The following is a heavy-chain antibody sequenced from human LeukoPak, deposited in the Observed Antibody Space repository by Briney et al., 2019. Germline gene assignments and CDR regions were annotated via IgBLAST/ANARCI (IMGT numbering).Heavy chain of an antibody. J-gene: IGHJ4*02. V-gene: IGHV3-23*01. CDR2: ISGSGGST. CDR1: GFTFSNYW. Sequence: GGSLRLSCAASGFTFSNYWMHWVRQAPGKGLEWVSAISGSGGSTYYADSVKGRFTISRDSSKNTLYLQMNSLRAEDTAVYYCAKGSGYYPEGSDYWGQGTLVTVSS. CDR3: AKGSGYYPEGSDY. D-gene: IGHD3-22*01.